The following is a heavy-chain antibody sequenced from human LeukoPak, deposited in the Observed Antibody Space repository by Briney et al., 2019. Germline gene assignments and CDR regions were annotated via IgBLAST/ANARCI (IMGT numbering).Heavy chain of an antibody. D-gene: IGHD2-8*01. CDR1: GGSISRSRDY. Sequence: SETLSLTCTVSGGSISRSRDYWGWIRQPPGKGLEWIGSIYYSGSTYYNPSLKSRVTISGDTSKNQFSLSLNSVTAADTAVYYCVALYPIRTNFFDPWGQGTLVTVSS. CDR3: VALYPIRTNFFDP. J-gene: IGHJ5*02. CDR2: IYYSGST. V-gene: IGHV4-39*07.